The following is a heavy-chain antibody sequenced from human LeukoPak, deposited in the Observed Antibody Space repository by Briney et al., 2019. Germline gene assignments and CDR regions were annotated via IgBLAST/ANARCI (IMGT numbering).Heavy chain of an antibody. CDR3: ARDRHIAAAVYYYYMDV. D-gene: IGHD6-13*01. Sequence: ASVKVSCKASGYTFTSYIISWVRQAPGQGLEWMGWINAYNGNTDYAQRAQGRVTMTTDTSTSTAHMELRSLRSDDTAVYYCARDRHIAAAVYYYYMDVWGKGTPVTVSS. V-gene: IGHV1-18*01. CDR1: GYTFTSYI. CDR2: INAYNGNT. J-gene: IGHJ6*03.